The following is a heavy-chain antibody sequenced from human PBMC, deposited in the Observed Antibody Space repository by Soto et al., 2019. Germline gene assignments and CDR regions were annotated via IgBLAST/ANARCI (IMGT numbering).Heavy chain of an antibody. CDR3: TTDQSDWLSHFDY. D-gene: IGHD3-9*01. J-gene: IGHJ4*02. V-gene: IGHV3-15*01. Sequence: GGFLRLSCAASGFTFSNAWMSWVRQAPGKGLEWVGRIKSKTDGGTTDYAAPVKGRFTISRDDSKNTLYLQMNSLKTEDTAVYYCTTDQSDWLSHFDYWGQGTLVTVSS. CDR2: IKSKTDGGTT. CDR1: GFTFSNAW.